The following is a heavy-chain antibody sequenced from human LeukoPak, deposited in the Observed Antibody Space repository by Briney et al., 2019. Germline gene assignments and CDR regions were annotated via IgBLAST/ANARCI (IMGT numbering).Heavy chain of an antibody. CDR2: ISYDGSNK. CDR3: ARDRAAAADY. D-gene: IGHD6-13*01. V-gene: IGHV3-30*04. Sequence: GGSLRLSCAASGFTFSSYAMHWVRQAPGKGLEWVAVISYDGSNKYYADSVKGRFTISRDNSKNTLYLQMNSLRAEDTAVYYCARDRAAAADYWGQGTLVTVSS. CDR1: GFTFSSYA. J-gene: IGHJ4*02.